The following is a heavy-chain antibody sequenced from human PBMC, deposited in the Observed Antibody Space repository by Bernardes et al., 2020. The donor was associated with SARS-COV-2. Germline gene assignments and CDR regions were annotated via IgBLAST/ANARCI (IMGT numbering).Heavy chain of an antibody. CDR2: IYSGGST. CDR1: GFTVSSNY. D-gene: IGHD3-22*01. J-gene: IGHJ3*02. CDR3: ARGYYDSSGLGI. Sequence: GGSLRLSCAASGFTVSSNYMSWVRQAPGKGLELVSLIYSGGSTYFADSVKGRFTISRDNSKNTLYLQMNSLRAEDTAVYYCARGYYDSSGLGIWGQGTMVTVSS. V-gene: IGHV3-53*01.